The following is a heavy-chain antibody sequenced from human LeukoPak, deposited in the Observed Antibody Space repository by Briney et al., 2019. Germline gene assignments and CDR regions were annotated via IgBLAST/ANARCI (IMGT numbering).Heavy chain of an antibody. CDR2: IIPILGIA. CDR3: ARGHKQLAPPDY. V-gene: IGHV1-69*04. Sequence: SVKVSCKASGGTLSSYAISWVRQAPGQGLEWMGRIIPILGIANYAQKFQGRVTITADKSTSTAYMELSSLRSEDTAVYYCARGHKQLAPPDYWGQGTLVTVSS. D-gene: IGHD6-6*01. J-gene: IGHJ4*02. CDR1: GGTLSSYA.